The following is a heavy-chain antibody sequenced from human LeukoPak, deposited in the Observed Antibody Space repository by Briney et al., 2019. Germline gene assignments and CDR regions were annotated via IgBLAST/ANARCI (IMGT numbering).Heavy chain of an antibody. V-gene: IGHV4-39*02. CDR3: AKDEGTGTWDY. D-gene: IGHD1-1*01. CDR1: GGSISSSSYY. J-gene: IGHJ4*02. CDR2: IYYSGST. Sequence: SETLSLTCTVSGGSISSSSYYWGWIRQPPGKGLEWIGSIYYSGSTYYNPSLKSRVTISVDTSKNQFSLKLSSVTAADTAVYYCAKDEGTGTWDYWGQGTLVTVSS.